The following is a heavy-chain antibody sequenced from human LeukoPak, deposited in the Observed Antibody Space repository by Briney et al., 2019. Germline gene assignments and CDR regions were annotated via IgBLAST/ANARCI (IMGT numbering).Heavy chain of an antibody. Sequence: SETLSLTCAVYGGSFSGYYWNWIRPPPGKGLEWIGEINHSGRTNYNPSLKSRVTISVDTSKKQFSLKLSSVTAADTAVYYCASSEVAATFFIDIWGQGTMVTVSS. CDR1: GGSFSGYY. CDR2: INHSGRT. J-gene: IGHJ3*02. D-gene: IGHD3-3*02. V-gene: IGHV4-34*01. CDR3: ASSEVAATFFIDI.